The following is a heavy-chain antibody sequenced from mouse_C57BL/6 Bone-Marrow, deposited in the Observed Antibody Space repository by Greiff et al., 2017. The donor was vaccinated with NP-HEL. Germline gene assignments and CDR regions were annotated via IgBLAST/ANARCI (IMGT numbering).Heavy chain of an antibody. CDR2: IHPSDSDT. CDR1: GYTFTSYW. D-gene: IGHD1-2*01. V-gene: IGHV1-74*01. J-gene: IGHJ4*01. Sequence: QVQLKQPGAELVKPGASVKVSCKASGYTFTSYWMHWVKQRPGQGLEWIGRIHPSDSDTNYNQKFKGKATLTVDKSSSTAYMQLSSLTSEDSAVYYCAMRGYYGFYAMDYWGPGTSVTVSS. CDR3: AMRGYYGFYAMDY.